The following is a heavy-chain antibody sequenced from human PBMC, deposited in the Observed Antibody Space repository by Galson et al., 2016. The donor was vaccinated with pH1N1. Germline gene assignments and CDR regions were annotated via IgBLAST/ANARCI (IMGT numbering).Heavy chain of an antibody. CDR1: GYTFINYG. CDR3: ARDRGVFDI. V-gene: IGHV1-18*01. CDR2: ISAYDGHT. Sequence: SVKVYCKASGYTFINYGIAWVRQAPGQGPEWMGWISAYDGHTDYAQNSQGRVAMTIDTSTSTANMELRSLRSDDTAVYYCARDRGVFDIWGQGTRVTVSS. D-gene: IGHD3-10*01. J-gene: IGHJ3*02.